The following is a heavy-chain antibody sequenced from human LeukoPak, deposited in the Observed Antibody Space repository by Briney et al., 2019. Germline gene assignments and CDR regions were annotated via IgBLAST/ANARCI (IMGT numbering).Heavy chain of an antibody. Sequence: GASVKVSCKASGRTFTSYTISWVRQAPGQGLEWMGRTIPILVIANYAQKFQGRVTITADKSTSTAYMELSSLRSEDTAVYFCARSPSSHSSGWYGVDYWGQGTLVIVSS. V-gene: IGHV1-69*02. CDR3: ARSPSSHSSGWYGVDY. J-gene: IGHJ4*02. CDR1: GRTFTSYT. D-gene: IGHD6-19*01. CDR2: TIPILVIA.